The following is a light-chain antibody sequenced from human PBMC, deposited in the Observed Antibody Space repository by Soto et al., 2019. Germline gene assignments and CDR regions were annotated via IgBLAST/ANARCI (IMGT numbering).Light chain of an antibody. J-gene: IGLJ2*01. CDR3: QSYDTMLSGPGV. Sequence: QSVLTQPPSLSGAPGQRVTISCTGSSFNIGAGYDVHWYQQLPGTAPKLLIYNNINRPSGVPDRFSGSKSGTSASLAIAGLQPEDEADYYCQSYDTMLSGPGVFGGGTKLTVL. CDR2: NNI. V-gene: IGLV1-40*01. CDR1: SFNIGAGYD.